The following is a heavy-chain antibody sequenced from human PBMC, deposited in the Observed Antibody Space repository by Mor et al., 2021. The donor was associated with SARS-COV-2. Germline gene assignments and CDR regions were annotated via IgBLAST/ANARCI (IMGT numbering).Heavy chain of an antibody. CDR3: AKRGYYDSSGYYPAYY. D-gene: IGHD3-22*01. V-gene: IGHV3-23*01. CDR2: ISGSGGST. J-gene: IGHJ6*01. Sequence: ISGSGGSTYYADSVKGRFTISRDNSKNTLYLQMNSLRAEDTAVYYCAKRGYYDSSGYYPAYY.